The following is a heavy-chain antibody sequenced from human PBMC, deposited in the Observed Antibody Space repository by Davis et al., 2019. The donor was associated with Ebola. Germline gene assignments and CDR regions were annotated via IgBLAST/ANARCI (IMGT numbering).Heavy chain of an antibody. CDR1: GYTFTSYG. CDR2: ISAYNGNT. CDR3: ARGDYDYVWGWFDP. V-gene: IGHV1-18*01. D-gene: IGHD3-16*01. Sequence: ASVKVSCKASGYTFTSYGISWVRQAPGQGLEWMGWISAYNGNTNYAQKLQGRVTMTTDTSTSTVYMELSSLRSEDTAVYYCARGDYDYVWGWFDPWGQGTLVTVSS. J-gene: IGHJ5*02.